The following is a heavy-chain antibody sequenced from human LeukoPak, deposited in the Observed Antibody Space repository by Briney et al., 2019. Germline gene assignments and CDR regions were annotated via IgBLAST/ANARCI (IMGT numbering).Heavy chain of an antibody. CDR3: ARDTYDILTGYYKWAFDI. CDR2: ISISSSYI. V-gene: IGHV3-21*06. Sequence: GGSLRLSCAASGFTFSSYTMDWVRRAPGKGLEWVSSISISSSYIYYADSVKGRFTISRDNAKNSLYLQMNSLRAEDTAVYYCARDTYDILTGYYKWAFDIWGQGTMVTVSS. J-gene: IGHJ3*02. D-gene: IGHD3-9*01. CDR1: GFTFSSYT.